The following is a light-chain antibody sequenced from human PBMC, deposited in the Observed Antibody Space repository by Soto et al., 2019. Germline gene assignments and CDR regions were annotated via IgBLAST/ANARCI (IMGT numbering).Light chain of an antibody. CDR2: AYT. J-gene: IGLJ3*02. CDR1: SSNIGATYD. V-gene: IGLV1-40*01. CDR3: QSYDSSLRAWV. Sequence: QAVVTQPPSVSGAPGQGVTISCTGSSSNIGATYDVHWYQQLPGTAPKLLIYAYTNRPSGVPDRFSGSKSDTSASLAITGLQAEDEAEYYCQSYDSSLRAWVFGGGTKLTVL.